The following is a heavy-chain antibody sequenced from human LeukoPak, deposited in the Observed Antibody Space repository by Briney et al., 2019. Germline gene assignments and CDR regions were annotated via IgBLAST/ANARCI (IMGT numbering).Heavy chain of an antibody. CDR3: ARHSDYESAIAY. CDR2: IYYSGST. V-gene: IGHV4-39*01. D-gene: IGHD3-16*01. J-gene: IGHJ4*02. Sequence: SETLSLTCAVSGGSISSSNWWSWVRQPPGKGLEWIGSIYYSGSTYYNPSLKSRVTISVDTSKNQFSLKLSSVTAADTAVYYCARHSDYESAIAYWGQGTLVTVSS. CDR1: GGSISSSNW.